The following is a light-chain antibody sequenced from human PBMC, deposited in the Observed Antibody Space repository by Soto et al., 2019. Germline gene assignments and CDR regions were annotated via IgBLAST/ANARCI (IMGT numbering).Light chain of an antibody. CDR3: SSYTSISSWV. Sequence: QSALTQPASVSGSPGQSITISCTGSSSDVGGYDYVSWYQQHPGKAPKLMIYEVNNRPSGVSNRFSGSKSGNRASLTISGLQAEGDADYYCSSYTSISSWVFGGGTKLTVL. J-gene: IGLJ3*02. CDR1: SSDVGGYDY. CDR2: EVN. V-gene: IGLV2-14*01.